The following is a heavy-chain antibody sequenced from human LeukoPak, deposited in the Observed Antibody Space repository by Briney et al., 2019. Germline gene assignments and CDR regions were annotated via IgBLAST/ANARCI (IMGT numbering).Heavy chain of an antibody. Sequence: GGSLRLSCAASGFTFSSYWMSWVRQAPGKGLEWVSSITGSGGTTYYSDSVKGRFTMSRDNSKNTLYLQMNTLRAEDTAVYYCARDSSWGYFQHWGQGTLVTVSS. D-gene: IGHD3-16*01. J-gene: IGHJ1*01. CDR3: ARDSSWGYFQH. CDR2: ITGSGGTT. V-gene: IGHV3-23*01. CDR1: GFTFSSYW.